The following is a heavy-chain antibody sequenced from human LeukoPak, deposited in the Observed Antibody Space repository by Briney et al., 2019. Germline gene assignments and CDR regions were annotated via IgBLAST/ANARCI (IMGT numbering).Heavy chain of an antibody. D-gene: IGHD5-18*01. J-gene: IGHJ3*02. Sequence: SETLSLTCTVSGGSISSYYWSWIRQPPGKGLEWIGYIYYSGSTNYNPSLKSRVTISVDTSKNQFSLKLSSVTAADTAVYYCARDRQGGYSYGRVAFGIWGQGTMVTVSS. CDR3: ARDRQGGYSYGRVAFGI. CDR1: GGSISSYY. CDR2: IYYSGST. V-gene: IGHV4-59*12.